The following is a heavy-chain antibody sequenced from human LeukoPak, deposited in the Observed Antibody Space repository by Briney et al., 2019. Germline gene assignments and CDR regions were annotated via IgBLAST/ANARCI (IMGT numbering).Heavy chain of an antibody. Sequence: PGGSLRLSCAASGFTFSSYAMTWVRQAPGKGLEWVSAIGGGGGSTYYADSVKGRFTISRDNSMNTVYLQMNSLRAEDTAVYYCVKRNWGSLDYWGQGTLVTVSS. D-gene: IGHD7-27*01. CDR2: IGGGGGST. CDR1: GFTFSSYA. V-gene: IGHV3-23*01. J-gene: IGHJ4*02. CDR3: VKRNWGSLDY.